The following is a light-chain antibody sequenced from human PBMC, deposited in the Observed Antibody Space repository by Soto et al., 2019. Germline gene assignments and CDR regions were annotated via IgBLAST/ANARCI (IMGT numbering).Light chain of an antibody. V-gene: IGKV3-20*01. CDR2: GAS. CDR1: QSGVSSH. J-gene: IGKJ1*01. CDR3: QQYGTSPGT. Sequence: EILLTQSPGTLSLSPGERATLSCRASQSGVSSHLAWYQQKPGQAPRLLIYGASNRATGISDRFTGSGSGADFPLTISRLEPADFAVYYCQQYGTSPGTFGLGTKVEIK.